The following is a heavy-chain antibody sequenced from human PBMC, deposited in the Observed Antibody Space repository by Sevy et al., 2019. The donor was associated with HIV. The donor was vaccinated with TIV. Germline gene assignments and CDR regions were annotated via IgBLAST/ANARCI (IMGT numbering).Heavy chain of an antibody. V-gene: IGHV5-51*01. CDR2: IYLGDSDT. J-gene: IGHJ2*01. CDR3: TKSTARRFGELPSPYWYFDL. D-gene: IGHD3-10*01. CDR1: GYSHSSHW. Sequence: GESLKISCKGSGYSHSSHWIGWVRQMPGKGLEWMGIIYLGDSDTRYSPSFQGQVIISADKSINTAYLQWSSLKASDTAIYYCTKSTARRFGELPSPYWYFDLWGRGTLVTVSS.